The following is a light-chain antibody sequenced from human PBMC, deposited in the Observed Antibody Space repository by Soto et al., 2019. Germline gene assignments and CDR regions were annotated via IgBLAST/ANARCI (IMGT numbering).Light chain of an antibody. CDR1: QSVSSNY. V-gene: IGKV3-20*01. J-gene: IGKJ1*01. Sequence: DIVLTQSPGTLSLSPGERATLSCRASQSVSSNYLAWYQQKPGQAPRLLIYGASSGVTGIPDRFSGSGSGTDFTLTISRLEPEDFAVDYCPQYVTSPWTFGQGTKVEIK. CDR3: PQYVTSPWT. CDR2: GAS.